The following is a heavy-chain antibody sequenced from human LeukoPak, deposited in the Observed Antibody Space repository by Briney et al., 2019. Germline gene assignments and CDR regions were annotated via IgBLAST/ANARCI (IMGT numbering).Heavy chain of an antibody. J-gene: IGHJ3*02. V-gene: IGHV3-21*01. CDR3: ARDKSFPNAFDI. CDR1: GFTFSSYS. Sequence: GGSLRLSCAASGFTFSSYSMNWVRQAPGKGLEWVSSISSSSSYIYYADSVKGRFTISRDNAKNSLYLQMNSLRVEDTAVYYCARDKSFPNAFDIWGQGTMVTVSS. D-gene: IGHD1-26*01. CDR2: ISSSSSYI.